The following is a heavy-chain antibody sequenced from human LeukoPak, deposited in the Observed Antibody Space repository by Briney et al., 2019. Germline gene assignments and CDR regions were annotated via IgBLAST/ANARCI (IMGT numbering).Heavy chain of an antibody. CDR2: IYTSGST. V-gene: IGHV4-4*07. CDR3: ARGTTVTTANWFDP. D-gene: IGHD4-11*01. CDR1: DGSISSYY. J-gene: IGHJ5*02. Sequence: SETLSLTCTVSDGSISSYYWSWIRQPAGKGLEWIGRIYTSGSTNYNPSLKSRVTMSVDTSKNQFSLKLSSVTAADTAVYYCARGTTVTTANWFDPWGQGTLVTVSS.